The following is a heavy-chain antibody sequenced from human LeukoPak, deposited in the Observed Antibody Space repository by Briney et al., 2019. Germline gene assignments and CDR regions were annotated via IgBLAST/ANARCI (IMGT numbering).Heavy chain of an antibody. CDR1: RYTLTGDD. Sequence: ASVKVSCKASRYTLTGDDMHWVRQAPGQGLEWWGGINPNSGGTNYAQKFQGRVTMTRDTSIRTAYMELSRLRSDDTAVSYCAREGRRWFDRWGPGTLVTVSS. CDR2: INPNSGGT. V-gene: IGHV1-2*02. D-gene: IGHD6-6*01. J-gene: IGHJ5*02. CDR3: AREGRRWFDR.